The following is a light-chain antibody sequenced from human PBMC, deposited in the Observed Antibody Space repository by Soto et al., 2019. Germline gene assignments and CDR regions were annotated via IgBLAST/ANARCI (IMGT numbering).Light chain of an antibody. CDR3: NSYTSRSSTTYV. Sequence: QSALTQPASVSGSPGQSITISCTGTSSDVGGYNYVSWYQQHPGKAPKLMIYDVSNRPSGVSNRFSGSKSGNTASLTISGLQVEDEADYYCNSYTSRSSTTYVFGTGTKVTVL. CDR2: DVS. V-gene: IGLV2-14*01. CDR1: SSDVGGYNY. J-gene: IGLJ1*01.